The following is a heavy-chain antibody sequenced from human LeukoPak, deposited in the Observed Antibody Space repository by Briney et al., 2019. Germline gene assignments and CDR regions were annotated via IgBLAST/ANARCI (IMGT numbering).Heavy chain of an antibody. J-gene: IGHJ3*02. V-gene: IGHV3-21*01. CDR1: GFTFSSYS. Sequence: KPGGSLRLSCAASGFTFSSYSMNWVRQAPGKWLEWVSSISGSSSYIYYADSVKGRFTISRDSAKNSLYLQMNSLRAEDTAVYYCASLTGTDAFDIWGQGTMVTVSS. D-gene: IGHD1-20*01. CDR3: ASLTGTDAFDI. CDR2: ISGSSSYI.